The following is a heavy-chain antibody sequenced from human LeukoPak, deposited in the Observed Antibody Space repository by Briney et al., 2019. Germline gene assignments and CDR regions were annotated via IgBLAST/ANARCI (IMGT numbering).Heavy chain of an antibody. CDR2: INHSGST. CDR3: AREMATTPYFDY. CDR1: GESFSGYY. V-gene: IGHV4-34*01. Sequence: SETPSLTCAVCGESFSGYYWSWIRQPPGKGLEWIGEINHSGSTNYYPSLKTRVTISVDTSKNQFSLNLSSVTAADTAVYYCAREMATTPYFDYWGQGTLVTVSS. J-gene: IGHJ4*02. D-gene: IGHD5-24*01.